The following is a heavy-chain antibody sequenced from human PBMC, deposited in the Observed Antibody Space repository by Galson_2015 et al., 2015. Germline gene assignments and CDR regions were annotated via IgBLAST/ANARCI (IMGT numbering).Heavy chain of an antibody. Sequence: SVKASGKASGYTFASYGFTWVRRASGQGLEWMGWITTYTGDTKYAQKLQGRVTLTTDTATIKAYMELRNQRSDDTAVYYCAREGGYGSGSYIGIDYWCQGTLVTVSS. J-gene: IGHJ4*02. CDR1: GYTFASYG. CDR3: AREGGYGSGSYIGIDY. D-gene: IGHD3-10*01. V-gene: IGHV1-18*04. CDR2: ITTYTGDT.